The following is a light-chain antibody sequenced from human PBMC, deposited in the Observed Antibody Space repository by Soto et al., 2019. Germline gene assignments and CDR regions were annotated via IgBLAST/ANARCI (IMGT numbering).Light chain of an antibody. Sequence: IHMTQSPSTLSASVGDRVTMTCRASQSISSWLAWYQQKPGKAPKLLIYDASSLESGVPSRFSGSGSGTEFTLTISSLQPDDFATYYCQQYNSYSLTFGGGTKVDIK. J-gene: IGKJ4*01. V-gene: IGKV1-5*01. CDR2: DAS. CDR1: QSISSW. CDR3: QQYNSYSLT.